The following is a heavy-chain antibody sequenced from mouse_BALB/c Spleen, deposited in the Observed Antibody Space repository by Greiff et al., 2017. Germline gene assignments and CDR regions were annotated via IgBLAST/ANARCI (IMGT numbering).Heavy chain of an antibody. V-gene: IGHV2-9*02. CDR1: GFSLTSYG. CDR2: IWAGGST. CDR3: ARDEGYDGYYYAMDY. D-gene: IGHD2-14*01. Sequence: QVQLKESGPGLVAPSQSLSITCTVSGFSLTSYGVHWVRQPPGKGLEWLGVIWAGGSTNYNSALMSRLSISKDNSKSQVFLKMNSLQTDDTAMYYCARDEGYDGYYYAMDYWGQGTSVTVSS. J-gene: IGHJ4*01.